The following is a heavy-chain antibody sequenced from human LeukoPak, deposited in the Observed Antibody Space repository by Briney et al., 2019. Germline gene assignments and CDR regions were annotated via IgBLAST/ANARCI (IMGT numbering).Heavy chain of an antibody. CDR1: EFAVSSHY. CDR3: ARTLLEFMVRGVISDY. CDR2: IYSGGDT. V-gene: IGHV3-66*01. D-gene: IGHD3-10*01. J-gene: IGHJ4*02. Sequence: GGSLRLSCAVSEFAVSSHYMSWVRQAPGKGLEWVSLIYSGGDTYYADSVKGRFTISRDSSKNTLYLQMNSLRAEDTAVYYCARTLLEFMVRGVISDYWGQGTLVAVSS.